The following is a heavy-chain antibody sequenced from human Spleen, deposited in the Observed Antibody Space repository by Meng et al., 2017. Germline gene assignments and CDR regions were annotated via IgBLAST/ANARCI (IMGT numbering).Heavy chain of an antibody. CDR3: TRDTRSSSWYRYYYYGMDV. J-gene: IGHJ6*02. CDR2: IRSKAYGGTT. V-gene: IGHV3-49*04. Sequence: GESLKISCTASGFTFGDYAMSWVRQAPGKGLEWVGFIRSKAYGGTTEYAASVKGRFTISRDDSKSIAYLQMNSLKTEDTAVYYCTRDTRSSSWYRYYYYGMDVWGQGTTVTVSS. D-gene: IGHD6-13*01. CDR1: GFTFGDYA.